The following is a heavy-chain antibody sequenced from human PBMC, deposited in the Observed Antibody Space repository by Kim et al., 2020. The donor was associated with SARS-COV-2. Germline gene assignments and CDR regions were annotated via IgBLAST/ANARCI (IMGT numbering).Heavy chain of an antibody. CDR2: INPSGGST. Sequence: DSVKVSCKASGYTFTNYYMHCVRQAPGQGLEWMGIINPSGGSTTYAQKFQGRVTMTRDTSTSTVHMELSSLRSEDTAVYYCARAQTMSGAFDIWGQGTMVTVSS. D-gene: IGHD1-1*01. CDR1: GYTFTNYY. V-gene: IGHV1-46*01. J-gene: IGHJ3*02. CDR3: ARAQTMSGAFDI.